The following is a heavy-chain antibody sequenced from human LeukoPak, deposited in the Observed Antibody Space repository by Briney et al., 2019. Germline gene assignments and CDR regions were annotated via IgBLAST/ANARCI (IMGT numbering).Heavy chain of an antibody. CDR2: INHSGST. J-gene: IGHJ5*02. Sequence: SETLSLTCAVYGGSFSGYYWSWIRQPPGKGLEWIGEINHSGSTNYNPSLKSRVTISVDTSKNQFSLKLSSVTAADTAVYYCARAPSSSTRNWFDPWGQGTLVTVSS. V-gene: IGHV4-34*01. CDR3: ARAPSSSTRNWFDP. CDR1: GGSFSGYY. D-gene: IGHD6-13*01.